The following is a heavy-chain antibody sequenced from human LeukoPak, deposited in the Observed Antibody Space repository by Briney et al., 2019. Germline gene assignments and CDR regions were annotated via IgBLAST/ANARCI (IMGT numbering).Heavy chain of an antibody. Sequence: SETLSLTCAVYGGSFSGYYWSWIRQPPGKGLEWIGEINHSGSTNYNPSLKSRVTISVDTSKNQFSLRLSSVTAADTAVYYCARRPLLWFRELLYYYYMDVWGKGTTVTVS. CDR3: ARRPLLWFRELLYYYYMDV. CDR2: INHSGST. V-gene: IGHV4-34*01. CDR1: GGSFSGYY. J-gene: IGHJ6*03. D-gene: IGHD3-10*01.